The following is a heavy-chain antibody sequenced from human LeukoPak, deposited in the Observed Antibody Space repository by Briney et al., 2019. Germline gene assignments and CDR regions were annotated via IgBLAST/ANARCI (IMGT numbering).Heavy chain of an antibody. CDR2: IYYSGST. J-gene: IGHJ4*02. Sequence: SETLSLTCTVSGGSISSSSYYWGWIRQPPGKGLEWIGSIYYSGSTYYNPSLKSRVAISVDTSKNQFSLKLSSVTAADTAVYYCARAPPDNNDYWGQGTLVTVSS. CDR1: GGSISSSSYY. CDR3: ARAPPDNNDY. D-gene: IGHD5-24*01. V-gene: IGHV4-39*07.